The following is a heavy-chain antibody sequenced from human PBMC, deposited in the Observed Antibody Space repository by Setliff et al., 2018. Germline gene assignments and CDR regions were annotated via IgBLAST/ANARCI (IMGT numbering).Heavy chain of an antibody. CDR1: GFTFSNAW. CDR3: TTSPISSGWHGYADYNMDV. CDR2: IKQDGSVK. Sequence: TGGSLRLSCAASGFTFSNAWMSWVRQAPGKGLEWVANIKQDGSVKNYVDSVKGRFSISRDNTKNSLYLQMNSLRAEDTAVYYCTTSPISSGWHGYADYNMDVWGQGTTVTVSS. V-gene: IGHV3-7*03. J-gene: IGHJ6*02. D-gene: IGHD6-19*01.